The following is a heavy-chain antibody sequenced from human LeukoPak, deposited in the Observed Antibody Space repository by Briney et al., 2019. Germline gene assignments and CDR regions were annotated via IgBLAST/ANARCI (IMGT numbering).Heavy chain of an antibody. CDR1: GFTFSSYG. V-gene: IGHV3-33*01. J-gene: IGHJ6*04. CDR3: ARDPYVLLWFGELLHHYYYYGMDV. CDR2: IWYDGSNK. Sequence: GGSLRLSCAASGFTFSSYGMHGVRQAPGKGLEWVAVIWYDGSNKYCADSVKGRFTISRDNSKNTLYLQMNSLRAEDTAVYYCARDPYVLLWFGELLHHYYYYGMDVWGKGTTVTVSS. D-gene: IGHD3-10*01.